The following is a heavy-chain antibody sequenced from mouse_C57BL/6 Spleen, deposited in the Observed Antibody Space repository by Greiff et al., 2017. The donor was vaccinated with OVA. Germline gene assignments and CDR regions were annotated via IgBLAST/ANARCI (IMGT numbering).Heavy chain of an antibody. D-gene: IGHD1-1*01. V-gene: IGHV1-53*01. Sequence: VQLQQSGTELVKPGASVKLSCKASGYTFTSYWMHWVKQRPGQGLEWIGNINPSNGGPNYNEKFKSKATLTVDKYSSTAYMQLSSLTSEDSAVYYCAREDYYGSSSFAYWGQGTLVTVSA. J-gene: IGHJ3*01. CDR2: INPSNGGP. CDR1: GYTFTSYW. CDR3: AREDYYGSSSFAY.